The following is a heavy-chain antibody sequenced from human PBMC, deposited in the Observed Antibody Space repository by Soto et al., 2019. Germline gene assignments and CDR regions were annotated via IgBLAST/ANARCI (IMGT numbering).Heavy chain of an antibody. CDR1: GDSINNYY. V-gene: IGHV4-59*12. D-gene: IGHD2-15*01. CDR2: IYHSGST. J-gene: IGHJ6*02. CDR3: ARDHSVSTPLDGIYV. Sequence: SETLSLTCTVSGDSINNYYWSWIRQPPGKGLEWIGYIYHSGSTDYNPSLKSRFTISRDNAKNSLFLQMNTLRAEDTAVYYCARDHSVSTPLDGIYVWGHGTTVTVSS.